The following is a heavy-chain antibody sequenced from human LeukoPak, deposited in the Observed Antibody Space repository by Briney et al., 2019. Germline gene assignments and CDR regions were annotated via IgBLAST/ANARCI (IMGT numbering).Heavy chain of an antibody. CDR2: ISSSSSTI. CDR3: ARDRGGSYSAIDY. D-gene: IGHD1-26*01. CDR1: GFTFSSYS. Sequence: GGSLRLSCAASGFTFSSYSMNRVRQAPGKGLEWVSFISSSSSTIYYADSVKGRFTISRDNAKNSLYLRMNSLRAEDTAVYYCARDRGGSYSAIDYWGQGTLVTVSS. J-gene: IGHJ4*02. V-gene: IGHV3-48*04.